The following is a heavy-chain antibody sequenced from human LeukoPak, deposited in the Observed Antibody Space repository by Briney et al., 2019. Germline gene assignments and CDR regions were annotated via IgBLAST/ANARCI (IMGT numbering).Heavy chain of an antibody. CDR1: GFTFSSYW. J-gene: IGHJ1*01. V-gene: IGHV3-74*01. CDR2: INSDGSST. D-gene: IGHD2-2*01. Sequence: PGGSLRLSCAASGFTFSSYWMHSVRQAPGKGLVWVSRINSDGSSTSYADSVKGRFTISRDNAKNTLYLQMNSLRAEDTAVYYCAKEAYCSSTSCYRRYFQHWGQGTLVTVSS. CDR3: AKEAYCSSTSCYRRYFQH.